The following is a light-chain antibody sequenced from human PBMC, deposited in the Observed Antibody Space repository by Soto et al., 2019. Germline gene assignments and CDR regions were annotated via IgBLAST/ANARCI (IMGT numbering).Light chain of an antibody. CDR1: SSDVGGYDY. Sequence: QSALTQPASVSGSPGQSITISCTGTSSDVGGYDYVSWYQQHPGKVPRLMIYEVSNRPSGVSSRFSGSKSGNTASLTISGLQAADEADYYCSSYRGTTRVFGTGTKLTVL. J-gene: IGLJ1*01. CDR2: EVS. V-gene: IGLV2-14*01. CDR3: SSYRGTTRV.